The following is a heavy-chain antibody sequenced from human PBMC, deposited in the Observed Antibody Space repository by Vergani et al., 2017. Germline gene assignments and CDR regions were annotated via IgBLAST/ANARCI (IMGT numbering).Heavy chain of an antibody. Sequence: EVQLVESGGGLVQPGRSLRLSCTASGFTFGDYAMSWFRQAPGKGLEWVGFIRSKAYGGTTEYAASVKGRFTISRDDSKSIAYLQMNSLKTEDTAVYYCARDWNDAPYNWFDPWGQGTLVTVSS. CDR3: ARDWNDAPYNWFDP. D-gene: IGHD1-1*01. V-gene: IGHV3-49*03. CDR1: GFTFGDYA. J-gene: IGHJ5*02. CDR2: IRSKAYGGTT.